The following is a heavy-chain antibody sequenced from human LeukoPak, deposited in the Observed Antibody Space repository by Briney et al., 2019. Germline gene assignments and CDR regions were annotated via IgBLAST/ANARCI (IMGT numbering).Heavy chain of an antibody. CDR2: IYTSGST. CDR1: GGSISSGSYY. CDR3: ARAGVTYYYDSRGGWFDP. D-gene: IGHD3-22*01. J-gene: IGHJ5*02. V-gene: IGHV4-61*02. Sequence: SETLSLTCTVSGGSISSGSYYWRWIRQLAGKGLEWIGRIYTSGSTNYNPSLKSRVTISVDTSKNQFSLKLSSVTAADTAVYYCARAGVTYYYDSRGGWFDPWGQGTLVTVSS.